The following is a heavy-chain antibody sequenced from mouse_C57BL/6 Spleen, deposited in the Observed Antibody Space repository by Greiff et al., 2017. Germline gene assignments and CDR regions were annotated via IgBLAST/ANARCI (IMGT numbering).Heavy chain of an antibody. V-gene: IGHV1-74*01. CDR1: GFTFTSYW. CDR3: AMEDGDD. CDR2: IHPSDSDT. J-gene: IGHJ2*01. Sequence: QVNVKQPGAELVQPGASVKVSCTASGFTFTSYWMHWVKQSPGQGLEWIGSIHPSDSDTTYNQKFTGKATLTVDKSSSTAYMQLSSQTSEDSAGYYCAMEDGDDWGQGTTLTVSS.